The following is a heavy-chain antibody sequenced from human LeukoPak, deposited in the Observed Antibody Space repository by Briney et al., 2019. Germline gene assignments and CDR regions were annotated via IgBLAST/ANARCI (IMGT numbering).Heavy chain of an antibody. CDR3: AKNRDSSDYPRDFDY. CDR2: IRHDGSYQ. J-gene: IGHJ4*02. CDR1: GFTFSSYS. V-gene: IGHV3-30*02. Sequence: GGSLRLSCAASGFTFSSYSMNWVRQTPGKGLEWVAFIRHDGSYQQYVDSVKGRFTVSRDNSKDTVYLQMNSLRTEDTAVYYCAKNRDSSDYPRDFDYWGQGTLVTVSS. D-gene: IGHD3-22*01.